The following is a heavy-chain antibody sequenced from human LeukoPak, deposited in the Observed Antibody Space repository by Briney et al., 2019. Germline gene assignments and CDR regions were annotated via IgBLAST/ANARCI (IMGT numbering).Heavy chain of an antibody. CDR1: GFSFGSYA. CDR3: GSGPVGTTVP. D-gene: IGHD1-1*01. J-gene: IGHJ5*02. V-gene: IGHV3-23*01. CDR2: ISGSGSHA. Sequence: GGSLRLSCAASGFSFGSYAMGWTRQAPGQGLEWVSAISGSGSHANYAESVKGRFTISRDNSKNTLYLQMHSLTAADTAVYYCGSGPVGTTVPWGQGTLVTVSS.